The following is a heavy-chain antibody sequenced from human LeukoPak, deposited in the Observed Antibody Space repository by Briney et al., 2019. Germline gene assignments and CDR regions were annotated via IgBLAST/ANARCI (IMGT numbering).Heavy chain of an antibody. CDR2: INPRSGGT. CDR3: AREAIVVVVASTGWFDP. D-gene: IGHD2-15*01. J-gene: IGHJ5*02. Sequence: ASVNVSCKASGYTFTGDYMHWVRQAPGQGLDWMGWINPRSGGTNYAQKFQGRVTMTRDTSINTAYMELSRLRSEDTAVYYCAREAIVVVVASTGWFDPWGQGTLVTVSS. V-gene: IGHV1-2*02. CDR1: GYTFTGDY.